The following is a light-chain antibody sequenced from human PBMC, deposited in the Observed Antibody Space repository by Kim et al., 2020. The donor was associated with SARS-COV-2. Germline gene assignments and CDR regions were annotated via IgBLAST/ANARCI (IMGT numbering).Light chain of an antibody. CDR3: QKCDSAPWT. Sequence: AAVVDRVTITCRTSQDISNYYAWFQLKQGKAPQLLIYAASALQPGVPSRFSGSGSGTDFTLTVTSRQPEDVATYYCQKCDSAPWTFGQGTKVDIK. CDR2: AAS. CDR1: QDISNY. V-gene: IGKV1-27*01. J-gene: IGKJ1*01.